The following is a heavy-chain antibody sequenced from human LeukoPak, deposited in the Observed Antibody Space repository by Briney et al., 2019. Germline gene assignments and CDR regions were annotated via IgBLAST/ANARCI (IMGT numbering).Heavy chain of an antibody. J-gene: IGHJ3*02. Sequence: SETLSLTCTVSGGSISSYYWSWIRQPPGKGLEWIGDIYYSGSTNYNPSLKSRVTISVDTSKNQFSLKLSSVTAADTAGYYCARDSYYYGSSGYGLGAFDIWRQGTMVTVSS. D-gene: IGHD3-22*01. CDR3: ARDSYYYGSSGYGLGAFDI. V-gene: IGHV4-59*01. CDR2: IYYSGST. CDR1: GGSISSYY.